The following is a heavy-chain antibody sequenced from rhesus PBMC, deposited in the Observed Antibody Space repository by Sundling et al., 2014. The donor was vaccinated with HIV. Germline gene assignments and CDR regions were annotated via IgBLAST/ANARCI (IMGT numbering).Heavy chain of an antibody. V-gene: IGHV4-169*01. D-gene: IGHD1-32*01. Sequence: QVQLQESGPGLVKPSETLSVTCAVSGGSISSNFWSWIRQAPGKGLEWIGYIHGRGTSTNYNPSLKSRVTLSVDTSKNHLSLNLISVTAADTAMYYCASHGHDGDYWGQGVLVTVSS. CDR2: IHGRGTST. CDR1: GGSISSNF. J-gene: IGHJ4*01. CDR3: ASHGHDGDY.